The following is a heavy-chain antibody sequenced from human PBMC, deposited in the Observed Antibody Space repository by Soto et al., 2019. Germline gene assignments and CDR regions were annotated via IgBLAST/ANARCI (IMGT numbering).Heavy chain of an antibody. Sequence: ASVKVSCKASGYTFTSYDINWVRQATGQGLEGMGWMNPNSGNTGYAQKFQGRVTMTRNTSISTAYMELSSLRSEDTAVYYCASGQRNYYGSGSYYYYYYGMDVWGQGTTVTVSS. D-gene: IGHD3-10*01. CDR3: ASGQRNYYGSGSYYYYYYGMDV. CDR2: MNPNSGNT. CDR1: GYTFTSYD. V-gene: IGHV1-8*01. J-gene: IGHJ6*02.